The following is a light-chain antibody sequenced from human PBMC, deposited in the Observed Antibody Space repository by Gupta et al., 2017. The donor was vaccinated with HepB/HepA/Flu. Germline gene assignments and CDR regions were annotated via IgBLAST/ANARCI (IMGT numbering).Light chain of an antibody. V-gene: IGKV1-39*01. J-gene: IGKJ3*01. Sequence: DIQMTQSPSSLSASVGDRITITCRASQSIRNFLNWYQQKPGKAPNLLIYATSRLHSGVPSRFSGSGSGTDFTLTISMLQAEDFAAYYCQQSDSTPVTFGHGTKVEIK. CDR1: QSIRNF. CDR3: QQSDSTPVT. CDR2: ATS.